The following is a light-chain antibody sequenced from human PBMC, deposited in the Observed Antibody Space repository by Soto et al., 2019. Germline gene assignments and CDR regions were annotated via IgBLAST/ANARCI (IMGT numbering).Light chain of an antibody. CDR2: EVT. J-gene: IGLJ1*01. CDR3: GSYSSTTTREV. CDR1: SSDVGGYNF. Sequence: QSALTQPASVSGSPGQSITISCTGASSDVGGYNFVSWYQHHPGTPPKLIIYEVTHRPSGVSHRFSGSKSANTASLTISGLQVEDEADYVCGSYSSTTTREVFGTGTKLTVL. V-gene: IGLV2-14*01.